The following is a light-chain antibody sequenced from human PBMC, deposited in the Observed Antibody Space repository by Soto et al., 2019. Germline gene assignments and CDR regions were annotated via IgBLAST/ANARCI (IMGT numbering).Light chain of an antibody. J-gene: IGKJ4*01. Sequence: EIVMRQSPATLSVSPGERATLSCRASQSVNINLAWYQQKPGQAPRLLIQGASTRATGTPARFSGSGSGTEFTLTISSLQSEDFAVYYCQQYNNWPLPFGGGTKVAIK. V-gene: IGKV3-15*01. CDR3: QQYNNWPLP. CDR1: QSVNIN. CDR2: GAS.